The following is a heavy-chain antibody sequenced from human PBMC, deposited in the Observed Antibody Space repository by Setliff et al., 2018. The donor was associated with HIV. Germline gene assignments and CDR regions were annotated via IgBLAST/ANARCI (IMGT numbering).Heavy chain of an antibody. Sequence: GGSLRLSCAASGFTFSSYWMHWVRQAPGKGLVWVSRIRSDGSSTTYADSVKGRFTISRDNAKNTLYLQMNSLRAEDTAVYYCARAASGNIQYFDYWGQGALVTVSS. V-gene: IGHV3-74*01. CDR3: ARAASGNIQYFDY. D-gene: IGHD5-18*01. CDR1: GFTFSSYW. J-gene: IGHJ4*02. CDR2: IRSDGSST.